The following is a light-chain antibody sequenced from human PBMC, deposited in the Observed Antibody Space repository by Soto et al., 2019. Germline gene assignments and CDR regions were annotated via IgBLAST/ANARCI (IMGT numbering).Light chain of an antibody. CDR2: EVS. CDR1: SSDVGGYNY. J-gene: IGLJ1*01. Sequence: QSALTQPPSASGSPGQSVTISCTGTSSDVGGYNYVSWYQQHPGKAPKLMIYEVSKRPSGVPDRFSGSKAGNTASLTVSGLQGEDEAGYYCSSYAGSNSYVFGTGTQLTVL. V-gene: IGLV2-8*01. CDR3: SSYAGSNSYV.